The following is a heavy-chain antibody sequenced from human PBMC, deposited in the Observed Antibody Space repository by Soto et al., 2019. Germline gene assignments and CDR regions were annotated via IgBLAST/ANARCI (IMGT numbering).Heavy chain of an antibody. J-gene: IGHJ6*02. V-gene: IGHV4-4*07. CDR3: ARDSGPLAAAGTGGYYYYGMDV. D-gene: IGHD6-13*01. CDR2: IYTSGST. CDR1: GGSISSYY. Sequence: PSETLSLTCTVSGGSISSYYWSWIRQPAGKGLEWIGRIYTSGSTNYNPSLKSRVTMSVDTSKNQFSLKLSSVTAADTAVYYCARDSGPLAAAGTGGYYYYGMDVWGQGTTVTVSS.